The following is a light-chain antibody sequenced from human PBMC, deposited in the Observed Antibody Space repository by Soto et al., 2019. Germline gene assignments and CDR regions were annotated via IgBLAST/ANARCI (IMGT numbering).Light chain of an antibody. CDR1: QSISSD. Sequence: DIQMTQSPSSLSASVGDRVTITCRASQSISSDLDWYQQKPGKAPKLLIYAASILQSGVPSRFSGSGSGTDFTLTISSLQPEDVATYYCQQSYSTPTFGQGTKLEIK. CDR3: QQSYSTPT. CDR2: AAS. J-gene: IGKJ2*01. V-gene: IGKV1-39*01.